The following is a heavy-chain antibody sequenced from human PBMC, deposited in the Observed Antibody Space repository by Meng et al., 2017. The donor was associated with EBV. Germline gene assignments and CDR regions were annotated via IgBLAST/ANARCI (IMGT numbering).Heavy chain of an antibody. J-gene: IGHJ4*02. CDR1: GSPFTSYY. CDR3: VRELVGGTFDY. Sequence: QWRRVQSGAEVKNPGASVKVSCKASGSPFTSYYLHWVRHAPGQGLEWMGIIVPAGGNTNYAQKFRGRFTMTRDTSTSTVYMDLSILTSEDTAVYYCVRELVGGTFDYWGQGTLVTVSS. V-gene: IGHV1-46*01. CDR2: IVPAGGNT. D-gene: IGHD1/OR15-1a*01.